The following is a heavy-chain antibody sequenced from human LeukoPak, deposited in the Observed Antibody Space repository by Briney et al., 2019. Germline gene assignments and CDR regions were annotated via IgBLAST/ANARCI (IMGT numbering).Heavy chain of an antibody. V-gene: IGHV3-23*01. CDR1: GFTFSTYA. D-gene: IGHD6-19*01. J-gene: IGHJ4*02. CDR3: AKDSTYSSGWPHYFDY. CDR2: ITESGADT. Sequence: GGSLRLSCAASGFTFSTYAMSWVRQAPGKGLEWVSSITESGADTNSADSVKGRFTISRDNSKNTLHLQMNSLRAEDTAVYYCAKDSTYSSGWPHYFDYWGQGTLVTVSS.